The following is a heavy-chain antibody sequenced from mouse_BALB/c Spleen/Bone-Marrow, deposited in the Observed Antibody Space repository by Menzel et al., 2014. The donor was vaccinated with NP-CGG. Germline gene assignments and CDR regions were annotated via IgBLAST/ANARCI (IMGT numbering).Heavy chain of an antibody. V-gene: IGHV1-4*01. D-gene: IGHD2-14*01. J-gene: IGHJ3*01. CDR1: GYTFTSYT. Sequence: VQLQESGAELARPGASVKMSCKASGYTFTSYTMHWVKQGPGQGLEWIGYINPSSGYINYNQKFKDKATLTADKSSSTAYMQLSSLTSEDSAVYYCARAAYYRYDEGAWFAYWGQGTLVTVSA. CDR2: INPSSGYI. CDR3: ARAAYYRYDEGAWFAY.